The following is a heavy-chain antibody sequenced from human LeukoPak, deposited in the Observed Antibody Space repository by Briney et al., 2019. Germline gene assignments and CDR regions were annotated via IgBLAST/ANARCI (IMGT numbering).Heavy chain of an antibody. V-gene: IGHV3-9*01. CDR1: GFTFDDYA. D-gene: IGHD5-12*01. J-gene: IGHJ4*02. CDR3: ARDTLPDSGYDPLGY. Sequence: QAGGSLRLSCAASGFTFDDYAMHRVRQAPGKAREGVSGISWNSGSIGYADSVKGRFTISRDNAKNSLYLQMNSLRAEDTAVYYCARDTLPDSGYDPLGYWGQGTLVTVSS. CDR2: ISWNSGSI.